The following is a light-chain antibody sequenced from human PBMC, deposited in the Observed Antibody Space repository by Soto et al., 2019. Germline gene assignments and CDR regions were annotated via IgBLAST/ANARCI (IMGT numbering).Light chain of an antibody. CDR1: QGIRNY. CDR2: DAS. CDR3: QQRSNWQA. V-gene: IGKV3-11*01. J-gene: IGKJ1*01. Sequence: EVVLTQSPATLSLSPGERATLSCRASQGIRNYLAGYQQKPGQAPRLLIYDASNRATGIPARFSGSGSGTDVTLTISSLEPEDFGVYYCQQRSNWQAFGQGTKVEIK.